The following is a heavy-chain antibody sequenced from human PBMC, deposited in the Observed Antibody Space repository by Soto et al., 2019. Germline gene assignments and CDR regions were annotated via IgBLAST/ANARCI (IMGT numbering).Heavy chain of an antibody. D-gene: IGHD1-20*01. Sequence: SETLSLTCAVSGGSFRGFYWTWIRQSPGKGLEWLGDINHVGITNYNPSLKSRVSIPVDTSKSQFSLKLSSVTAADTAVYYCATSQKGYNRNYFDHWGQGALVTVSS. V-gene: IGHV4-34*01. J-gene: IGHJ4*02. CDR3: ATSQKGYNRNYFDH. CDR1: GGSFRGFY. CDR2: INHVGIT.